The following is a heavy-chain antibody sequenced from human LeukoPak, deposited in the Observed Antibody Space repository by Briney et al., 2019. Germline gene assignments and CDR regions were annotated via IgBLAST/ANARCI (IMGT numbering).Heavy chain of an antibody. V-gene: IGHV4-59*01. J-gene: IGHJ4*02. CDR1: GGSISSYY. CDR3: ARETRYYYDSSGYYLEGDYFDY. D-gene: IGHD3-22*01. CDR2: IYYSGST. Sequence: PSETLSLTCTVSGGSISSYYWSWIRQPPGKGLEWIGYIYYSGSTNYNPSLKSRVIISVDTSKNQFSLKLSSVTAADTAVYYCARETRYYYDSSGYYLEGDYFDYWGQGTLVTVSS.